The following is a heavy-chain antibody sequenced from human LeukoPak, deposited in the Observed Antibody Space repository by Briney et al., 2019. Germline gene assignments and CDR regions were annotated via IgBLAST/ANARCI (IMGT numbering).Heavy chain of an antibody. CDR1: VYTFSGTGWY. J-gene: IGHJ4*02. CDR2: YYPCSGTK. D-gene: IGHD3-10*01. Sequence: SVTVSCKASVYTFSGTGWYQQWLRQARGQGLECRRMYYPCSGTKHYAQKFQGRVSMTRDTSISTAYMELSRLRADATAVYYCARDGPAQMVDFDYWGQGTLVTVSS. V-gene: IGHV1-2*02. CDR3: ARDGPAQMVDFDY.